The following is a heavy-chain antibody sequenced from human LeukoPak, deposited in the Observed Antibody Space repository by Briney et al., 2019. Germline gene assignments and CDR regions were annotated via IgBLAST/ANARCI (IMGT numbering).Heavy chain of an antibody. CDR3: ARLDTAMVFSY. J-gene: IGHJ4*02. CDR1: GFTFSSYG. D-gene: IGHD5-18*01. CDR2: IWYDGSNK. Sequence: QSGGSLRLSCAASGFTFSSYGMYWVRQAPGKGLEWVAVIWYDGSNKYYADSVKGRFTISRDNSKNTLYLQMNTLRAEDTAVYYCARLDTAMVFSYWGQGTLVTVSS. V-gene: IGHV3-33*01.